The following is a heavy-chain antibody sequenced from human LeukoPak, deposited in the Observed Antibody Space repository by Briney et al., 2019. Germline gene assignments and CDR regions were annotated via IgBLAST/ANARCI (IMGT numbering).Heavy chain of an antibody. Sequence: GGSLRLSCAASGFTFSSYAMSWVRQAPGKGLEWVSVISGSGTSTYYGDSVKGRFTISRDNSKNTLFVQMNSLRAEDTAVYYCARDRRETMITFGGVMTAGWFDPWGQGTLVAVSS. D-gene: IGHD3-16*01. CDR2: ISGSGTST. CDR1: GFTFSSYA. J-gene: IGHJ5*02. CDR3: ARDRRETMITFGGVMTAGWFDP. V-gene: IGHV3-23*01.